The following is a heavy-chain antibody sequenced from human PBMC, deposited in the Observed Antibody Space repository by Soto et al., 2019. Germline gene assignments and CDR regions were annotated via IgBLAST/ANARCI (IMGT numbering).Heavy chain of an antibody. D-gene: IGHD6-19*01. CDR2: INPSGGST. Sequence: QVQLVQSGAEVKKPGASVKVSCKASGYTFTSYYMHWVRQAPGQGLEWMGIINPSGGSTSYAQKFQGRVTMTRDTSTSTVYMELSSLRSEDTAVYYCARSIAVAGYYYYYGMDVWGQGTTVTVSS. J-gene: IGHJ6*02. CDR3: ARSIAVAGYYYYYGMDV. CDR1: GYTFTSYY. V-gene: IGHV1-46*01.